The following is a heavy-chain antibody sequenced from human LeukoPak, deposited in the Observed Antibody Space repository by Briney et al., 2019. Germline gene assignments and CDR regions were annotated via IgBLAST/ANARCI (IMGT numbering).Heavy chain of an antibody. CDR1: GGSISSYY. D-gene: IGHD2/OR15-2a*01. Sequence: SETLSLTCTVSGGSISSYYWSWIRQPPGKGLEWIGYIYDSGSTNYNPFLKSRVTISVDTSKNQFSLKLSSVTAAGTAVYYCARGDTTLNDWGEGTLVTVSS. CDR3: ARGDTTLND. J-gene: IGHJ4*02. V-gene: IGHV4-59*01. CDR2: IYDSGST.